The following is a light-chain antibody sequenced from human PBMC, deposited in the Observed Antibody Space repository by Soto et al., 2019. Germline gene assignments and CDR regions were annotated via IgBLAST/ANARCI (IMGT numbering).Light chain of an antibody. CDR1: QIVSSSY. Sequence: EIVLTQSPGTLYLSPGERATLSCRASQIVSSSYVAWYQQKPGQAPRLLIYEASIWAIVIPDRFSGSGSGTDFTLTISRLEPEDVAVYHCQQYGSSPPTFGQGSKVEIK. J-gene: IGKJ1*01. CDR2: EAS. V-gene: IGKV3-20*01. CDR3: QQYGSSPPT.